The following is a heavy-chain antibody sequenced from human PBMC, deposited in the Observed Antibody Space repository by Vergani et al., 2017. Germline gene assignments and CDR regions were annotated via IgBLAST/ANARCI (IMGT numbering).Heavy chain of an antibody. J-gene: IGHJ6*02. CDR1: GFTFSDFS. Sequence: VQLVESGGGLVKPGGSLRLSCAASGFTFSDFSISWVRRAPGKGLEWVAFIGSSGPYINYADSVKGRFIISRDNTNNSLFLQLRSLRAEDAAVYYCARDCTSGGCPDNYGMDVWGQGATVTVSS. D-gene: IGHD2-8*01. CDR3: ARDCTSGGCPDNYGMDV. V-gene: IGHV3-21*06. CDR2: IGSSGPYI.